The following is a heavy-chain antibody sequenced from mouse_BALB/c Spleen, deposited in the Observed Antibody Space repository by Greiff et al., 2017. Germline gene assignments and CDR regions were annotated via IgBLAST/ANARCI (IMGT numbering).Heavy chain of an antibody. CDR3: ARGGEYAAWFAY. CDR1: GFSLTSYG. Sequence: VKLVESGPGLVAPSQSLSITCTVSGFSLTSYGVHWVRQPPGKGLEWLGVIWAGGSTNYNSALMSRLSISKDNSKSQVFLKMNSLQTDDTAMYYCARGGEYAAWFAYWGQGTLVTVSA. CDR2: IWAGGST. D-gene: IGHD2-10*02. V-gene: IGHV2-9*02. J-gene: IGHJ3*01.